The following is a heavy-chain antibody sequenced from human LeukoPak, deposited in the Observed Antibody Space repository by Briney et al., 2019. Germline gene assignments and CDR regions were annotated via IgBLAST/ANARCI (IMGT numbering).Heavy chain of an antibody. V-gene: IGHV4-59*08. CDR2: IYYTGST. CDR3: ARLGPVEMSTGRAFDI. Sequence: PSETLSLTCTVSGGSTTSYYWSWIRQSPGKGLEWIGYIYYTGSTTYSPSPKSRVTISVNTSKNQFSLKLSSVTAADTAVYYCARLGPVEMSTGRAFDIWGQGTMVTVSS. CDR1: GGSTTSYY. D-gene: IGHD5-24*01. J-gene: IGHJ3*02.